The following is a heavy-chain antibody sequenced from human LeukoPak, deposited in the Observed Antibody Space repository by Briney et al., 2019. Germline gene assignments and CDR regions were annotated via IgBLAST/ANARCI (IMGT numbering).Heavy chain of an antibody. J-gene: IGHJ5*02. D-gene: IGHD1-7*01. V-gene: IGHV1-24*01. CDR1: GYTLTELS. CDR3: ATGPGNWNLVSWFDP. CDR2: FDPEDGET. Sequence: ASVKVSCKVSGYTLTELSMHWVRQAPGKGREWMGGFDPEDGETIYAQKFQGRVTMTEDTSTDTAYMELSSLRSEDTAVYYCATGPGNWNLVSWFDPWGQGTLVTVSS.